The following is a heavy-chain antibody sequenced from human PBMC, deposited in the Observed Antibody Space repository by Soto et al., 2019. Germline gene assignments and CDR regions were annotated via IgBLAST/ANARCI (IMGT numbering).Heavy chain of an antibody. V-gene: IGHV3-7*03. CDR3: ARDDGDY. Sequence: EVQLVQSGGGSVQPGGCLRLSCAASGFALTPYWMQWVRQAPGKGLEWVASVQEDGREMFYVDSVRGRFTISRDNAKNSLFLQMDILRAEDTAMYYCARDDGDYVGQGTLVTVSS. CDR1: GFALTPYW. CDR2: VQEDGREM. J-gene: IGHJ4*02.